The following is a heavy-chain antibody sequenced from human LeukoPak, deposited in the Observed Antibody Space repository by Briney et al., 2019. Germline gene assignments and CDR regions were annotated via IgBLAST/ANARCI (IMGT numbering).Heavy chain of an antibody. J-gene: IGHJ6*03. CDR3: AREGGSSSSVYYYYYMDA. D-gene: IGHD6-6*01. V-gene: IGHV3-30*01. CDR1: GFTFSSYA. Sequence: GRSLRLSCAASGFTFSSYAMHWVRQAPGKGLEWVAVISYDGSNKYYADSVKGRFTISRDNSKNTLYLQMNSLRAEDTAVYYCAREGGSSSSVYYYYYMDAWGKGTTVTVSS. CDR2: ISYDGSNK.